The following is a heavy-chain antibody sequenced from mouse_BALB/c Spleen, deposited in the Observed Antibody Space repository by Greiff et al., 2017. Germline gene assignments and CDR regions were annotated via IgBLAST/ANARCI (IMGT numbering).Heavy chain of an antibody. CDR3: TRDGTGESWFAY. CDR1: GFTFSSYT. J-gene: IGHJ3*01. Sequence: EVQVVESGGGLVKPGGSLKLSRAASGFTFSSYTMSWVRQTPEKRLEWVATISSGGSYTYYPDSVKGRFTIPRDNAKNTLYLQMSSLKSEDTAMYYCTRDGTGESWFAYWGQGTLVTVSA. CDR2: ISSGGSYT. V-gene: IGHV5-6-4*01.